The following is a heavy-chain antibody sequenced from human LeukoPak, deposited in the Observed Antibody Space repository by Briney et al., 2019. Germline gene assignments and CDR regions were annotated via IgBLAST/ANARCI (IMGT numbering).Heavy chain of an antibody. J-gene: IGHJ4*02. CDR2: IKQDGSEK. CDR3: ARDYYDSSGYLFPDY. D-gene: IGHD3-22*01. Sequence: GGSLRLSCAASGFTFSSYWMSWVRQAPGKGLEWVANIKQDGSEKYYVDSVKGRFTISRDNAKNTLYLQMNSLRAEDTAVYYCARDYYDSSGYLFPDYWGQGTLVTVSS. CDR1: GFTFSSYW. V-gene: IGHV3-7*01.